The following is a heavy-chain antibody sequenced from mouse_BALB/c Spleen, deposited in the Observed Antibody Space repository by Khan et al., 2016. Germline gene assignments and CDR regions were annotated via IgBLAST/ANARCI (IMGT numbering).Heavy chain of an antibody. J-gene: IGHJ2*01. D-gene: IGHD3-1*01. V-gene: IGHV2-9*02. CDR3: ARLGDI. CDR2: IWAGGSP. Sequence: QVQLKESGPGLVAPSQSLSITCTVSGFSLTSYGVPWVRQPPGKGLEWLGVIWAGGSPNYNSALLSRLSISIDNSKGQVFLKMNSLKTDDTDMYYWARLGDIWGQGTTLTVSS. CDR1: GFSLTSYG.